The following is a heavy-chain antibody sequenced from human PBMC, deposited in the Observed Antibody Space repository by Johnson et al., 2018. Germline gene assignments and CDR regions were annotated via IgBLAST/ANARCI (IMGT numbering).Heavy chain of an antibody. CDR2: ISASGGST. CDR3: SKDLGGQIHDAFDI. V-gene: IGHV3-23*04. J-gene: IGHJ3*02. Sequence: QLVESGGGLVQPGGSLRLSCAPSGFTFSNYVMTWVRQAPGKGLEWVSAISASGGSTYYADSVKGRFTISRDNSKNTLYRQMNSLRAEDTAVYYCSKDLGGQIHDAFDIGGQGTMVTVSS. D-gene: IGHD3-16*01. CDR1: GFTFSNYV.